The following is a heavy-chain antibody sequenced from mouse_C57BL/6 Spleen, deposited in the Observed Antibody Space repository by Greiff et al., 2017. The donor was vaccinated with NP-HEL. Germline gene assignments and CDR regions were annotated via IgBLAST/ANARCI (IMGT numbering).Heavy chain of an antibody. CDR1: GYTFTEYT. CDR2: FYPGSGSI. CDR3: ARHEGRLITTVGGMDY. V-gene: IGHV1-62-2*01. Sequence: QVQLKESGAELVKPGASVKLSCKASGYTFTEYTIHWVKQRSGQGLEWIGWFYPGSGSIKYNEKFKDKATLTADKSSSTVYMELSRLTSEDSAVYFCARHEGRLITTVGGMDYWGQGTSVTVSS. J-gene: IGHJ4*01. D-gene: IGHD1-1*01.